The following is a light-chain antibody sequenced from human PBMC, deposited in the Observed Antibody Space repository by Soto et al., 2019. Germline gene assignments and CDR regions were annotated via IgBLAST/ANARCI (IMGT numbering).Light chain of an antibody. V-gene: IGKV2-24*01. CDR2: KIS. CDR1: QSLAHSNGNTY. CDR3: VQSIQFPYT. J-gene: IGKJ2*01. Sequence: DIVMTQTPLSSPVTLGQPASISCRSSQSLAHSNGNTYLHWLQQRPGQPPRLLIYKISNRFSVVPDRFSGSGAETDFTLKISRVEAEDVGVYYCVQSIQFPYTFGQGTKLEI.